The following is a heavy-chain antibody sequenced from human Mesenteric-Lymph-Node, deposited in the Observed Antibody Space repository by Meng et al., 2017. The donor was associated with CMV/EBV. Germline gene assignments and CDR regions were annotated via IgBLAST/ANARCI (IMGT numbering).Heavy chain of an antibody. J-gene: IGHJ4*02. D-gene: IGHD6-19*01. Sequence: GESLKISCAASGFTFSDSAMQWVRQAPGKGLEYVSAISSNGDATYYVDSVKGRFTISRDNPKNTLYLQMGSVRAEDMAVYYCASGGWGYSSGRNWGQGTLVTVSS. V-gene: IGHV3-64*02. CDR1: GFTFSDSA. CDR2: ISSNGDAT. CDR3: ASGGWGYSSGRN.